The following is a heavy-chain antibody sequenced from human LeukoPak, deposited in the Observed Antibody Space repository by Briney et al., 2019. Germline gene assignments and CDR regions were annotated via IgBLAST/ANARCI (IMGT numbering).Heavy chain of an antibody. J-gene: IGHJ6*02. CDR3: ARDDLGTSYYYYGMDV. CDR2: ISSSGSTI. D-gene: IGHD3/OR15-3a*01. CDR1: GFTFGDYS. V-gene: IGHV3-48*01. Sequence: GGSLRLSCTASGFTFGDYSMNWVRQAPGKGLEWVSYISSSGSTIYYADSVKGRFTISRGNAKNSLYLQMNSLRAEDTAVYYCARDDLGTSYYYYGMDVWGQGTTVTVSS.